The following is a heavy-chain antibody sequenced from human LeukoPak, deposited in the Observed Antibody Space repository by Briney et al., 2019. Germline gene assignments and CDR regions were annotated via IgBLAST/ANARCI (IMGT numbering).Heavy chain of an antibody. V-gene: IGHV4-59*01. Sequence: SETLSLTCTVSGGSISSYYWSWIWQPPGKGLEWIGHIYYSGSTNYNPSLKTRATISVDTSKNQFSLNLSSVTAADTAVYYCARVVRTMIVVVITKSAYFDYWGQGTLVTVSS. D-gene: IGHD3-22*01. CDR2: IYYSGST. CDR1: GGSISSYY. J-gene: IGHJ4*02. CDR3: ARVVRTMIVVVITKSAYFDY.